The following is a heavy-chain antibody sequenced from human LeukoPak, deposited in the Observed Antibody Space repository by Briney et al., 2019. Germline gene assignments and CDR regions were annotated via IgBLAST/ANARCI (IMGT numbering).Heavy chain of an antibody. Sequence: PSETLSLTCAVFNGSFSAYSWNWIRQPPGKGLEWIGEINHSGRTNSNPSLKSRDTISVDTSKNQFSLKLISVTAADTAVYYCARGIRNNWNYWFDPWGQGTLVTVSS. CDR1: NGSFSAYS. D-gene: IGHD1-1*01. V-gene: IGHV4-34*01. J-gene: IGHJ5*02. CDR3: ARGIRNNWNYWFDP. CDR2: INHSGRT.